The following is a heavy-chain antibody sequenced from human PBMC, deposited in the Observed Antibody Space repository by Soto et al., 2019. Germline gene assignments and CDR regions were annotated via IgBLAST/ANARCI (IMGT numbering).Heavy chain of an antibody. CDR3: ARVKYGSGSYYNPFAY. CDR2: IIPILGIA. J-gene: IGHJ4*02. CDR1: GGTFSSYT. D-gene: IGHD3-10*01. V-gene: IGHV1-69*02. Sequence: ASVKVSCKASGGTFSSYTISWVRQAPGQGLEWMGRIIPILGIANYAQKFQGRVTITADKSTSTAYMELSSLRSEDTAVYYCARVKYGSGSYYNPFAYWGQGTLVTVSS.